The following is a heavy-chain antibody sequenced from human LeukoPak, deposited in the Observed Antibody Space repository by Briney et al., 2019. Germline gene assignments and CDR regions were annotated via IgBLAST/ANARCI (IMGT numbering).Heavy chain of an antibody. V-gene: IGHV3-30*18. CDR1: GFTFSSYG. D-gene: IGHD3-10*01. Sequence: PGGSLRLSCAASGFTFSSYGMHWVRQAPGKGLEWVAVISYDGSNKYYADSVKGRFTISRDNSKNTLYLQMNSLRAEDTAVYYCAKTRQVRGVIDWFDPWGQGTLVTVSS. J-gene: IGHJ5*02. CDR3: AKTRQVRGVIDWFDP. CDR2: ISYDGSNK.